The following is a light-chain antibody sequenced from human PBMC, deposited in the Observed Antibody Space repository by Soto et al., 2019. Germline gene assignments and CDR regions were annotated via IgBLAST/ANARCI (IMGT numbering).Light chain of an antibody. V-gene: IGKV3-15*01. CDR1: QSVFSS. J-gene: IGKJ4*02. CDR3: QQYHSLPA. Sequence: EIVMTQSPATLSVSPGERVTLSCRASQSVFSSLAWYQQKPGQAPRLLIYGAATRATGIPARFSGSGSVTEFTLTISSLQSEDFAGYYCQQYHSLPAFGRATKVESK. CDR2: GAA.